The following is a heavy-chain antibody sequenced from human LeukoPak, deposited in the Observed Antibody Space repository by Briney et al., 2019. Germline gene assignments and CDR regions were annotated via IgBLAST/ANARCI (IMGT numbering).Heavy chain of an antibody. V-gene: IGHV4-59*01. CDR2: ISYSGST. D-gene: IGHD5-12*01. CDR1: GGSIRGYY. CDR3: ARGQRGFPY. Sequence: SETLSLTCAVSGGSIRGYYWSWIRQPPGKGLEWIGYISYSGSTDYNPSLKSRVTISIDTSRNQFSLKLSSVTAADTAVYYCARGQRGFPYWGQGTLVTVSS. J-gene: IGHJ4*02.